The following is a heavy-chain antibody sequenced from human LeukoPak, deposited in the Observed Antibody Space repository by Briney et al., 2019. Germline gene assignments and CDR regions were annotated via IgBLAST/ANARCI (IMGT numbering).Heavy chain of an antibody. D-gene: IGHD3-22*01. CDR1: GYTFTGYY. J-gene: IGHJ4*02. CDR3: AKDDYYDTSGRY. Sequence: ASVKVSCKASGYTFTGYYMHWVRQAPGQGLEWMGWINPNSGGTNYAQKFQGRVTMTRDTSISTAYMEVSGLRSDDTAVYYCAKDDYYDTSGRYWGQGTLVTVSS. CDR2: INPNSGGT. V-gene: IGHV1-2*02.